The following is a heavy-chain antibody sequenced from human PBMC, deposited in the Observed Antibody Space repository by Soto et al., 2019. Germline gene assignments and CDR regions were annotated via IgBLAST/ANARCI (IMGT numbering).Heavy chain of an antibody. V-gene: IGHV1-69*13. J-gene: IGHJ6*02. CDR1: GGTFSSYA. Sequence: SVKVSCKASGGTFSSYAISWVRQAPGQGLEWMGGIIPIFGTANYAQKFQGRVTITADESTSTAYMELSSLRSEDTAVYYCARDRGSSSPRDYYYYYGMDVWGQGTTVTVSS. CDR3: ARDRGSSSPRDYYYYYGMDV. D-gene: IGHD6-6*01. CDR2: IIPIFGTA.